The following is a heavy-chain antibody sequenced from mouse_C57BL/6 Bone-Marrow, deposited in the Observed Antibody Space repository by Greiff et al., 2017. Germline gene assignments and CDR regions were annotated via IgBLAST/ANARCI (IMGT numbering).Heavy chain of an antibody. J-gene: IGHJ3*01. Sequence: EVQLQQSGAELVRPGASVKLSCTASGFNIKDYYMHWVKQRPEQGLEWIGRIDPEDGDTEYAPKFQGKATMTADTSSNTAYLQLSSLTSEDTAVYYCTTYYSILWFAYWGQGTLVTVSA. CDR2: IDPEDGDT. V-gene: IGHV14-1*01. D-gene: IGHD2-5*01. CDR3: TTYYSILWFAY. CDR1: GFNIKDYY.